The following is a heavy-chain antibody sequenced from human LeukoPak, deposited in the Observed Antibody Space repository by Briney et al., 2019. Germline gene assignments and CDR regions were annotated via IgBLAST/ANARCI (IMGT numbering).Heavy chain of an antibody. J-gene: IGHJ1*01. Sequence: QASETLSLTCTVSGGSISSSSYYWGWIRQPPGKGLEWVANIRQDGGEQYYMDSVKGRFTISRDNGKNSAYLQMNSLRVEDTAVYYCATYSRNNGREFHYWGQGTLVSVSP. CDR2: IRQDGGEQ. CDR1: GGSISSSSYY. CDR3: ATYSRNNGREFHY. D-gene: IGHD6-13*01. V-gene: IGHV3-7*01.